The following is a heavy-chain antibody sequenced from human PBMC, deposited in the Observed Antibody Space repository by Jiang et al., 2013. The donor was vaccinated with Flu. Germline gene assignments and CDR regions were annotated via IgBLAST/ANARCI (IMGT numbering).Heavy chain of an antibody. J-gene: IGHJ4*02. V-gene: IGHV1-2*06. CDR1: GYTFTGYY. D-gene: IGHD3-16*02. CDR2: INPNSGGT. CDR3: ARDPLHLGELSSITPLDY. Sequence: GAEVKKPGASVKVSCKASGYTFTGYYMHWVRQAPGQGLEWMGRINPNSGGTNYAQKFQGRVTMTRDTSISTAYMELSRLRSDDTAVYYCARDPLHLGELSSITPLDYWGQGTLVTVSS.